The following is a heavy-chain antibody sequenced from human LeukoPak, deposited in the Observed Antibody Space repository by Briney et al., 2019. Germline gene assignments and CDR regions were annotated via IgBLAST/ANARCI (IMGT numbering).Heavy chain of an antibody. CDR2: INPNSGDT. CDR1: GYTFTDFY. V-gene: IGHV1-2*02. D-gene: IGHD1-26*01. J-gene: IGHJ4*02. Sequence: GASVKVSCKASGYTFTDFYIHWVRQAPGQGLEWMGWINPNSGDTDSAQNFQGRVTLTRDTSISTAYMELSRLRSDDTAMYYCATQSSGSYYRYWGQGTLVTVSS. CDR3: ATQSSGSYYRY.